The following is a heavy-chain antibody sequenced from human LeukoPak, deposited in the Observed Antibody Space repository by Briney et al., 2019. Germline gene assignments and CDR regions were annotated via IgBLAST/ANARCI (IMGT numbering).Heavy chain of an antibody. CDR2: ISSSSSTI. CDR3: ARDGDDSSGYYYY. J-gene: IGHJ4*02. Sequence: GGSLRLSCAASGFTFSSYSMNWVRQAPGKGLEWVSYISSSSSTIYYADSVKGRFTISRDNAKNSLYLQMNSLRAEDTAVYYCARDGDDSSGYYYYWGQGTLVTVSS. V-gene: IGHV3-48*01. CDR1: GFTFSSYS. D-gene: IGHD3-22*01.